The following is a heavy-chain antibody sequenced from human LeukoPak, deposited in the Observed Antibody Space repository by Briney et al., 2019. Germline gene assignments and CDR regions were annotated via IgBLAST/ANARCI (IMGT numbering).Heavy chain of an antibody. D-gene: IGHD6-19*01. CDR2: MTHTGST. J-gene: IGHJ4*02. V-gene: IGHV4-34*01. Sequence: KPSETLSLTCAVYGGSFSGYYWSWIRHRPGEGLEWLGEMTHTGSTNYNPSLKGRVPISADTSKKHFSLKLTSVTAADTAVYFCARAQGRLVPPAYWGQGTLVTVSS. CDR3: ARAQGRLVPPAY. CDR1: GGSFSGYY.